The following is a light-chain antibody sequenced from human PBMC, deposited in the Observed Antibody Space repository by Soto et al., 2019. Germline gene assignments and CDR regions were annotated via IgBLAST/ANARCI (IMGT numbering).Light chain of an antibody. CDR2: DTS. V-gene: IGKV3-20*01. Sequence: EFVLTQSPGTLSLSPGERATLSCRASQSLANSFISWYQQKPGQAPRLLIYDTSSRASGIPDRFSGSGSGTDFTLTISRLETEDFAVYYCQQYGSSPITFGQGTLLEI. CDR3: QQYGSSPIT. CDR1: QSLANSF. J-gene: IGKJ5*01.